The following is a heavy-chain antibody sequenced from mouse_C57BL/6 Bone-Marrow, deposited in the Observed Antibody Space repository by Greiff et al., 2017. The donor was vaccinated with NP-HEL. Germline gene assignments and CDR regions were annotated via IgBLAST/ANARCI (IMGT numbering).Heavy chain of an antibody. CDR1: GFTFSSYG. D-gene: IGHD6-1*01. V-gene: IGHV5-6*02. CDR2: ISSGGSYT. CDR3: ARRTSRYIDV. Sequence: EVMLVESGGDLVKPGGSLKLSCAASGFTFSSYGMSWVRQTPDKRLEWVATISSGGSYTYYLDSVKGRVTNSRDNAENTLYLRMSNLKAEDTAMYYCARRTSRYIDVWGTGTTATVSA. J-gene: IGHJ1*03.